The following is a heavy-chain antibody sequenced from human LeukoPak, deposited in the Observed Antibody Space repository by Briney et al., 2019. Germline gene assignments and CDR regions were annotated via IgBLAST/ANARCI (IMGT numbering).Heavy chain of an antibody. CDR1: GGTFHSYI. CDR3: ARDQRPSCLGGICYSGDY. Sequence: ASVKVSCKASGGTFHSYIVTWVRQAPGQGLEWMGGIVPIIGIANYAQKFQGRVTITADDSTSTAYMELRSLRSEDTAIYYCARDQRPSCLGGICYSGDYWGQGTLATVTS. J-gene: IGHJ4*02. CDR2: IVPIIGIA. V-gene: IGHV1-69*10. D-gene: IGHD2-15*01.